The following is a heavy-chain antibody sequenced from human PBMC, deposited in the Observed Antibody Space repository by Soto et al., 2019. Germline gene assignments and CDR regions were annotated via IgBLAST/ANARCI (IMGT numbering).Heavy chain of an antibody. V-gene: IGHV1-8*01. Sequence: QVQLVQSGAEVKKPGASVKVSCKASGYTFTSYDINWVRQATGQGLEWMGWMNPNSGNTGYAQKFQGRVTMTRNTSISTACMELSSLRSEDTAVYYCARESIAAAGTFWFDPWGQGPLVTVSS. D-gene: IGHD6-13*01. CDR3: ARESIAAAGTFWFDP. CDR2: MNPNSGNT. J-gene: IGHJ5*02. CDR1: GYTFTSYD.